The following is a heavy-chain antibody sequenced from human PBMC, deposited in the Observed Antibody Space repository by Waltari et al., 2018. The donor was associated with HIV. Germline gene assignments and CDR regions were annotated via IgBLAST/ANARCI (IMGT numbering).Heavy chain of an antibody. Sequence: EVQLVESGGGLVQPGGSLRLSCAASGFPFSSYSMNWVRPAPEKGLEWVSYISSSSSTIYSADSVKGRFTISRDNAKNSLYLQMNSLRAEDTAVYYCARSKYSSSSGFDLWGRGTLVTVSS. CDR2: ISSSSSTI. CDR1: GFPFSSYS. CDR3: ARSKYSSSSGFDL. D-gene: IGHD6-6*01. J-gene: IGHJ2*01. V-gene: IGHV3-48*01.